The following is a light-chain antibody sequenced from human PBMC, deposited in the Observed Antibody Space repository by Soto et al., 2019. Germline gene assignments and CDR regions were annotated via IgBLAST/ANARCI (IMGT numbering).Light chain of an antibody. V-gene: IGKV1-9*01. Sequence: DIQLTQSPSFLSASVGDRVTITCRASQGISTYLAWYLQRPGKAPKLLIYGASTLQSGVPSRFSGSGSGTESTLTISSLQPEEFGTYYCQQLNSDWYAFGQGTKLEIK. J-gene: IGKJ2*01. CDR1: QGISTY. CDR2: GAS. CDR3: QQLNSDWYA.